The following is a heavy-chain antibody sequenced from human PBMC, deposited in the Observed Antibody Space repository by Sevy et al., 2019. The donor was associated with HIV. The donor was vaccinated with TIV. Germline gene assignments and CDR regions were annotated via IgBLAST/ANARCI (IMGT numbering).Heavy chain of an antibody. Sequence: GGSLRLSCAASGFTFDDYAMHWVRQAPGKGLEWVSAISWNSASIDYADSVKGRFTISRDNAKNSLYLQMKSLRADDTALYYCARDRDDGYCTNGVCFNFDNWGQGTLVTVSS. CDR3: ARDRDDGYCTNGVCFNFDN. J-gene: IGHJ4*01. V-gene: IGHV3-9*01. CDR1: GFTFDDYA. D-gene: IGHD2-8*01. CDR2: ISWNSASI.